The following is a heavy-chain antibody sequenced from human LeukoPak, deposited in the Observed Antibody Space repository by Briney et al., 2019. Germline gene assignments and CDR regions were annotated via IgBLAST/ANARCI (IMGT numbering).Heavy chain of an antibody. Sequence: SETLCLPCTVSGGSISSYYWSWIRQPPGKGLEWIGYIYYSGSTNYNPSLKSRVTISVDTSKNQFSLKLSSVTAADTAVYYCAAAGGLTYWGQATLVTVSS. CDR3: AAAGGLTY. J-gene: IGHJ4*02. CDR1: GGSISSYY. V-gene: IGHV4-59*01. D-gene: IGHD2-15*01. CDR2: IYYSGST.